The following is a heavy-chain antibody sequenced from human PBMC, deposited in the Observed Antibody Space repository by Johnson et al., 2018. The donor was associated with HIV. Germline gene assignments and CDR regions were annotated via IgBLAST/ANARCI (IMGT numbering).Heavy chain of an antibody. D-gene: IGHD6-13*01. CDR2: INGDGSRT. CDR1: GFTFSDHW. J-gene: IGHJ3*02. Sequence: VQLVESGGGLVQPGGSLRLSCGASGFTFSDHWMQWVRQAPGKGLVWVSRINGDGSRTSYADSVKGRFTIARDNAKNTLFLEMKSLRAEDTAVYFCARDKLGSSSFAFDIWGQGTMVTVAS. V-gene: IGHV3-74*01. CDR3: ARDKLGSSSFAFDI.